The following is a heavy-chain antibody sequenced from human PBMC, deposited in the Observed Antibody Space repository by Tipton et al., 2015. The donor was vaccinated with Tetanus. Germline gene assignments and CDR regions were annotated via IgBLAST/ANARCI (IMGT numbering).Heavy chain of an antibody. Sequence: SLRLSCEGSGFTFSSYSMNWVRQAPGKGLEWLSSISSTSSYIYYADSVKGRFTVSRDNAKNSLSLQMKSLGDEDTAVYYCATGRTLDYWGQGTRVTVST. CDR3: ATGRTLDY. D-gene: IGHD1-26*01. CDR2: ISSTSSYI. J-gene: IGHJ4*02. V-gene: IGHV3-21*01. CDR1: GFTFSSYS.